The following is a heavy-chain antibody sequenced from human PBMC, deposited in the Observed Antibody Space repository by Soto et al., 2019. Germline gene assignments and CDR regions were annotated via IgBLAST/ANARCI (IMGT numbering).Heavy chain of an antibody. Sequence: GGSLRLSCAASGFTFSSYWMSWVRQAPGKGLEWVANIKQDGSEKYYVDSVKGRFTISRDNAKNSLYLQMNSLRAEDTAVYYCAREVGYSSGWPNDAFDIWGQGTMVTVSS. CDR2: IKQDGSEK. D-gene: IGHD6-19*01. CDR1: GFTFSSYW. J-gene: IGHJ3*02. CDR3: AREVGYSSGWPNDAFDI. V-gene: IGHV3-7*01.